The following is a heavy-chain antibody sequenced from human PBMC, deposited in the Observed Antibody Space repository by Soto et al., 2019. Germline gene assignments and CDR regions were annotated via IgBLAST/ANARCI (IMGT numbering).Heavy chain of an antibody. J-gene: IGHJ4*02. Sequence: PGGSLRLSCAASGCTFSNYAMSWVRQAPGKGLEWVSAISGSGGSTYYADSVKGRFTISRDNSKNTLYLQMNSLRAEDTAVYYCAKDQHYDFWSGYYTGYCFDYWGQGTLVTVSS. V-gene: IGHV3-23*01. CDR3: AKDQHYDFWSGYYTGYCFDY. CDR2: ISGSGGST. D-gene: IGHD3-3*01. CDR1: GCTFSNYA.